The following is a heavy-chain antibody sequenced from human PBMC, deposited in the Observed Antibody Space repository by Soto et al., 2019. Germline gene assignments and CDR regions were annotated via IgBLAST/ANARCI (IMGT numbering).Heavy chain of an antibody. CDR2: IYYSGST. Sequence: QVQLQESGPGLVKPSQTLSLTCAVSGGSVSSGSYYWRWIRQHPGQVLEWIGYIYYSGSTYYNPAITGRVTISVDTSKNQFSLRLSSVTAADTAVYFCARAEEQLVFSQVFEYWGQGTLVTVSS. CDR3: ARAEEQLVFSQVFEY. V-gene: IGHV4-31*11. J-gene: IGHJ4*02. D-gene: IGHD6-6*01. CDR1: GGSVSSGSYY.